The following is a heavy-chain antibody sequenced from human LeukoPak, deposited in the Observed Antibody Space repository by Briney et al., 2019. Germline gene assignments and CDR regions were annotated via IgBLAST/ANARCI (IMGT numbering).Heavy chain of an antibody. D-gene: IGHD4-17*01. Sequence: SETLSLTCTVSGGSISNYHWGWIRQPAGKGLEWIGRIYTSGSTNYNPSLKSRVTISVDTSKNQFSPKLSSVTAADTAVYYCARVSVTTETDWFDPWGQGTLVTVSS. CDR2: IYTSGST. V-gene: IGHV4-4*07. CDR1: GGSISNYH. CDR3: ARVSVTTETDWFDP. J-gene: IGHJ5*02.